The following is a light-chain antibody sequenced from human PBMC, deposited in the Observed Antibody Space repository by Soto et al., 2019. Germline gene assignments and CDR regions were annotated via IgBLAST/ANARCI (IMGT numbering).Light chain of an antibody. J-gene: IGKJ2*01. CDR1: QSISSW. V-gene: IGKV1-5*01. CDR2: GAS. CDR3: QQYNSYPYT. Sequence: DIQMTQSPSTLSASVGDRVTITCRASQSISSWLAWYQQKPGKAPKLLIYGASTLEGGVPSRFSGSGSGTQFTLTITSLQPDDFGSYDCQQYNSYPYTFGQGTKLEIK.